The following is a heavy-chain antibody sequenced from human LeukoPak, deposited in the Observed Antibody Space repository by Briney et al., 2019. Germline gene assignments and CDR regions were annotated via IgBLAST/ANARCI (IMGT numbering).Heavy chain of an antibody. CDR3: ATDSYVSGSYYRLFY. V-gene: IGHV3-23*01. D-gene: IGHD3-10*01. J-gene: IGHJ4*02. Sequence: SGGSLRLSCAASGFTFSSYGMSWVRQAPGKGLEWVSAISGSGGSTYYADSVKGRFTISRDNAKNTLYLQMNNLRAEDTAIYYCATDSYVSGSYYRLFYWGQGTLVTVSS. CDR2: ISGSGGST. CDR1: GFTFSSYG.